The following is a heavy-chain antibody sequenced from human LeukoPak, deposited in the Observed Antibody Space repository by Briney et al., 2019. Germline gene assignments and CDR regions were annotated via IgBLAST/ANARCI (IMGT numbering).Heavy chain of an antibody. D-gene: IGHD2-2*01. J-gene: IGHJ4*02. V-gene: IGHV3-30*02. CDR3: AKDRSGYCSSTSCYPPGY. CDR1: GFTFSDYS. CDR2: IRYDGSNK. Sequence: GGSLRLSCAASGFTFSDYSMNWVRQAPGKGLEWVAFIRYDGSNKYYADSVKGRFTISRDNSKNTLYLQMNSLRAEDTAVYYCAKDRSGYCSSTSCYPPGYWGQGTLVTVSS.